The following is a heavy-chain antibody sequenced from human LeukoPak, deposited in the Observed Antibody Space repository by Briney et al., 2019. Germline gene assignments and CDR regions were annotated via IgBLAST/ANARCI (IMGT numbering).Heavy chain of an antibody. V-gene: IGHV4-61*02. D-gene: IGHD3-10*01. CDR1: GGSISSGSYY. CDR2: IYTSGST. J-gene: IGHJ4*02. Sequence: SQTLSLTCTVSGGSISSGSYYWSWIRQPAGKGLEWIGRIYTSGSTNYNPSLKSRVTISVDTSKNQFSLKLSSVTAADTAVYYCARGRPYGSGSCLPDYWGQGTLVTVSS. CDR3: ARGRPYGSGSCLPDY.